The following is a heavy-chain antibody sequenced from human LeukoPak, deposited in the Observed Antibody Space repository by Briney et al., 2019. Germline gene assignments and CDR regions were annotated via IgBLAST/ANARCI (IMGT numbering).Heavy chain of an antibody. J-gene: IGHJ4*02. V-gene: IGHV3-11*05. CDR3: AKGGSYFFLDY. Sequence: GGSLRLSCAASGFTFSDYYMSWIRQAPGKGLEWVSYISSSSSYTNYADSVKGRFTISRDNAKNSLYLQMNSLRAEDTAVYYCAKGGSYFFLDYWGQGTLVTVSS. CDR2: ISSSSSYT. CDR1: GFTFSDYY. D-gene: IGHD1-26*01.